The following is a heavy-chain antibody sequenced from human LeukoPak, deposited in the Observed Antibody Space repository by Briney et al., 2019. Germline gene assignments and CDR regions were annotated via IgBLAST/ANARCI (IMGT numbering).Heavy chain of an antibody. D-gene: IGHD3-10*01. J-gene: IGHJ4*02. CDR3: ARGNVVTMVRGVIITYFDY. CDR2: IIPSDGST. V-gene: IGHV1-46*01. CDR1: GYSFTRYC. Sequence: ASVKVSCKASGYSFTRYCIHWVRQAPGQGLERMGIIIPSDGSTSYAQKFQGRVTMTRDTSTSTVYMELSSLRSEDTAVYYCARGNVVTMVRGVIITYFDYWGQGTLVTVSS.